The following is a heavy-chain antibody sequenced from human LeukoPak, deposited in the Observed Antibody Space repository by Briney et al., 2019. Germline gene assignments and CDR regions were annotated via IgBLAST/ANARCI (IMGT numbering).Heavy chain of an antibody. Sequence: SETLSLTCTVSGGSISSYYWSWIRQPPGKGLEWIGYIYYSGSTNYNPSLKSRVTISVDTSKNQFSLKLSSVTAADTAVYYCARWTQLWSHPYYYGMDVWGQGTTVTVSS. J-gene: IGHJ6*02. CDR2: IYYSGST. V-gene: IGHV4-59*08. CDR1: GGSISSYY. D-gene: IGHD5-18*01. CDR3: ARWTQLWSHPYYYGMDV.